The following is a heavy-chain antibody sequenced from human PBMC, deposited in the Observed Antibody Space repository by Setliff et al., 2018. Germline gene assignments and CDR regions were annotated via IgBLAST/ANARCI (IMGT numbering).Heavy chain of an antibody. J-gene: IGHJ3*02. Sequence: SETLSLTCTVSGYSISSGYIWGWIRQPPGKGLEWIANIYHSETTYYNPSLKSRVTMSLDTSTSQFSLRLSSVTAADTALYYCARDITYCTSSGCHDRAFDIWGQGTVVTVSS. CDR1: GYSISSGYI. V-gene: IGHV4-38-2*02. CDR3: ARDITYCTSSGCHDRAFDI. D-gene: IGHD2-2*01. CDR2: IYHSETT.